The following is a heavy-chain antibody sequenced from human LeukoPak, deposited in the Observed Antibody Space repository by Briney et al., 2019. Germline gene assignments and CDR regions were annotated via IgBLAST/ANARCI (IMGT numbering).Heavy chain of an antibody. J-gene: IGHJ6*03. D-gene: IGHD3-10*01. CDR2: IYSGGST. V-gene: IGHV3-66*01. CDR3: ARVVRGVAFYYYYYYMDV. Sequence: GGSLRLSCAASGFTVSSNYMSWVRQAPGKGLEWVSVIYSGGSTYYADSVKGRFTISRDNSKNTLYLQMNSLRAEDTAVYYCARVVRGVAFYYYYYYMDVWGKGTTVTISS. CDR1: GFTVSSNY.